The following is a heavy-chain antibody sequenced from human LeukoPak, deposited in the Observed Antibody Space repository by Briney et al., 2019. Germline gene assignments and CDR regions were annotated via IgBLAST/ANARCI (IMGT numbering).Heavy chain of an antibody. D-gene: IGHD5-24*01. CDR1: GFTFSSYA. V-gene: IGHV3-30-3*01. CDR2: ISYDGSNK. J-gene: IGHJ4*02. CDR3: AGEDGYNRYYFDY. Sequence: PGRSLRLSCAASGFTFSSYAMHWVRQAPGKGLEWVAVISYDGSNKYYADSVKGRFTISRDNSKNTLYLQMNSLRAEDTAVYYCAGEDGYNRYYFDYWGQGTLVTVSS.